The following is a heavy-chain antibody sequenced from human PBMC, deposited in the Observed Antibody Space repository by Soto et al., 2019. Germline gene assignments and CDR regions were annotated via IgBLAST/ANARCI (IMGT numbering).Heavy chain of an antibody. J-gene: IGHJ4*02. CDR1: GFAFSSYS. V-gene: IGHV3-21*01. Sequence: EVQLVESGGGLVKPGGSLRLSCAASGFAFSSYSMNWVRQAPGKGLEWVSSISSSSRYIYYADSVKGRFTISRDNAKNSLYLQMNSLRAEDTAVYYCARIVVPAATGDYFDYWGQGTLVTVSS. CDR2: ISSSSRYI. CDR3: ARIVVPAATGDYFDY. D-gene: IGHD2-2*01.